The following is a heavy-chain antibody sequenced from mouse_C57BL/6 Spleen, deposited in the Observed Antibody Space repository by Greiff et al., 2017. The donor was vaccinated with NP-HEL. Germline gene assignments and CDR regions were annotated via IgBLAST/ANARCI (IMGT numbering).Heavy chain of an antibody. Sequence: VQLQESGPELVKPGASVKISCKASGYAFSSSWMNWVKQRPGKGLEWIGRIYPGDGDTNYNEKFKDKATLTADKSSSTVYMELSRLTSEDSAVYFCARHEDHYFYFDYWGQGTTLTVSS. CDR2: IYPGDGDT. V-gene: IGHV1-82*01. D-gene: IGHD1-2*01. CDR3: ARHEDHYFYFDY. J-gene: IGHJ2*01. CDR1: GYAFSSSW.